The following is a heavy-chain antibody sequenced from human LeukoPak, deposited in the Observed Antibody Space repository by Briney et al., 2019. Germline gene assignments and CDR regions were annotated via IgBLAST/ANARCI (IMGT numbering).Heavy chain of an antibody. V-gene: IGHV4-59*08. CDR2: IYYSGST. CDR1: GGSISSYY. Sequence: SETLSLTRTVSGGSISSYYWSWIRQPPGKGLEWIGYIYYSGSTNYNPSLKSRVTISVDTSKNQFSLKLSSVTAADTAVYYCARQNILTGYYPDYWGQGTLVTVSS. D-gene: IGHD3-9*01. CDR3: ARQNILTGYYPDY. J-gene: IGHJ4*02.